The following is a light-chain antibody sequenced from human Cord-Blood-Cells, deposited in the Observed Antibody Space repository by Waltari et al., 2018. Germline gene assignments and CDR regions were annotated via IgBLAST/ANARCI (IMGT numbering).Light chain of an antibody. CDR3: SSYTSSRV. J-gene: IGLJ3*02. CDR2: DVS. CDR1: SSDVGGYNY. Sequence: QSALTQPSSVSGSPGQSITISCPGTSSDVGGYNYFSWYQQHPGKAPQLMIYDVSKRPSGVSNRFSGSKSGNTASLTISGLQAEDEADYYCSSYTSSRVFGGGTKLTVL. V-gene: IGLV2-14*01.